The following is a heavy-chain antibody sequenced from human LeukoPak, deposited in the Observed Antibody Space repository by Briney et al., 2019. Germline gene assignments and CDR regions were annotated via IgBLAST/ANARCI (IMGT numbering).Heavy chain of an antibody. J-gene: IGHJ4*02. CDR2: IYSSGST. Sequence: PSETLSLTCTVSAGSISSYYWSWIRQPPGKGLEWIGYIYSSGSTNYNPSLKSRVTISIDTSKNQFSLKLSSVTAADTAVYYCARHSSSSWFYFDYWGQGTLVTVSS. CDR3: ARHSSSSWFYFDY. D-gene: IGHD6-13*01. CDR1: AGSISSYY. V-gene: IGHV4-59*08.